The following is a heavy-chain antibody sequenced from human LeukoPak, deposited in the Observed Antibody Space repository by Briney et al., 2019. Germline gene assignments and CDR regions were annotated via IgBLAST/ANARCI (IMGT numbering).Heavy chain of an antibody. V-gene: IGHV1-46*01. CDR3: ARDLGVTGSDY. CDR1: GYSFTSYC. CDR2: INPSGGTT. J-gene: IGHJ4*02. Sequence: ASVNLSCKASGYSFTSYCMRWVRQGPGQGLRWMGIINPSGGTTTYAQKFQGRVTMTRDTSTSTVYMELTSLRSEDTAVYYCARDLGVTGSDYWGQGTLVTVSS. D-gene: IGHD3-9*01.